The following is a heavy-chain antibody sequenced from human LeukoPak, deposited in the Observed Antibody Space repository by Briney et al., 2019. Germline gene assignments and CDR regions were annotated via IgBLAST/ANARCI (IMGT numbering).Heavy chain of an antibody. V-gene: IGHV4-39*07. J-gene: IGHJ4*02. Sequence: SETLSLTCNVSGDPLNDNLYYWGWIRQSPGKGLERIGAFYSSGSTSSHSSLKSRVTISVDTSRTQLFLKLDSVTDTDTAVYYCVRDGRFDSACFDSWGPGILVTVSS. CDR2: FYSSGST. CDR3: VRDGRFDSACFDS. CDR1: GDPLNDNLYY. D-gene: IGHD6-19*01.